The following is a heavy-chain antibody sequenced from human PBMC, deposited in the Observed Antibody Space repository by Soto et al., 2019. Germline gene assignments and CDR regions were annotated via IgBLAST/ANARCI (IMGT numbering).Heavy chain of an antibody. CDR3: AQTRGSAVAGPGRFDL. CDR1: GGTFSNYA. CDR2: ITPFFGTA. J-gene: IGHJ2*01. D-gene: IGHD6-19*01. Sequence: QVQLVQSGAEVKKPGSSVKVSCKASGGTFSNYAISWVRQAPGQGLEWMGGITPFFGTANYAQKFQGRVTITADESMSTAYMELSRLRSEDTAVYYCAQTRGSAVAGPGRFDLWGRGTLVTVS. V-gene: IGHV1-69*12.